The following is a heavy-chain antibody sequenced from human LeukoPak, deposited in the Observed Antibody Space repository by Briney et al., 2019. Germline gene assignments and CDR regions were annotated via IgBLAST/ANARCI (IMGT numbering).Heavy chain of an antibody. CDR2: IYYSGST. CDR3: ARGPRRGVKNFDY. CDR1: GGSISSYY. J-gene: IGHJ4*02. Sequence: SETLSLTCTVSGGSISSYYWSWIRQPPGKGLEWIGYIYYSGSTNYNPSLKSRVTISVDTSKNQFSLKLSSVTAADTAVYYCARGPRRGVKNFDYWGQGTLVTVSS. D-gene: IGHD3-10*01. V-gene: IGHV4-59*01.